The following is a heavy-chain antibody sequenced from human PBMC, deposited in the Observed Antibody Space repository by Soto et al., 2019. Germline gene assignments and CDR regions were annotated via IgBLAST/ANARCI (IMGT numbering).Heavy chain of an antibody. V-gene: IGHV1-2*04. J-gene: IGHJ3*02. D-gene: IGHD3-10*01. CDR2: INPNSGGT. CDR1: GYTFTGYY. CDR3: ARDMYYYGSGSYWHDAFDI. Sequence: GASVKVSCKASGYTFTGYYMHWVRQAPGQGLEWMGWINPNSGGTNYAQKFQGWVTMTRDTSISTAYMELSRLRSDDTAVYYCARDMYYYGSGSYWHDAFDIWGQGTMVTVS.